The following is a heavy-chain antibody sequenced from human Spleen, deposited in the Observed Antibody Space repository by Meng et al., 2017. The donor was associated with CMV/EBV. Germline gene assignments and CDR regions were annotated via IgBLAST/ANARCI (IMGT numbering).Heavy chain of an antibody. CDR3: AREGSYGDFDY. V-gene: IGHV4-4*07. CDR2: IYTSGST. Sequence: QLQASVPSVVKPSETLSLTCTVSGGSISSYDWSWIRQPAGKGLEWIGRIYTSGSTNYNPSLKSRVTMSVDTSKNQFSLKLSSVTAADTAVYYCAREGSYGDFDYWGQGTLVTVSS. CDR1: GGSISSYD. J-gene: IGHJ4*02. D-gene: IGHD5-18*01.